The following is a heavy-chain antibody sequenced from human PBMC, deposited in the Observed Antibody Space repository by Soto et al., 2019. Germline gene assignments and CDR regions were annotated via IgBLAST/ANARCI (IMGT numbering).Heavy chain of an antibody. CDR1: GYSFTSYW. Sequence: GESLKISCKGSGYSFTSYWIGLVRQMPGKGLGGMGITSPGTPETRYTPPFQGQVTFSADKPISPASLQWSSLKASDPARYYCGRHGSTAYYYYGRDVWGKGSTVTVSS. CDR3: GRHGSTAYYYYGRDV. J-gene: IGHJ6*04. CDR2: TSPGTPET. D-gene: IGHD4-17*01. V-gene: IGHV5-51*01.